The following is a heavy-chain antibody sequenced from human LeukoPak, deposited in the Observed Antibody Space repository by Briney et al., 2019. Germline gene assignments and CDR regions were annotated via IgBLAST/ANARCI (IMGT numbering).Heavy chain of an antibody. D-gene: IGHD3-3*02. V-gene: IGHV3-53*01. CDR3: ARVGDHFHWNLDL. CDR2: IYSGGTT. Sequence: GGSLRLSCAASGFTASTYYTNWVRQAPGKGLEWVSIIYSGGTTYYADSVKGRFTISRDTSKNTLSLQMNSLRAEDTAVYFCARVGDHFHWNLDLWGRGALVTVSS. CDR1: GFTASTYY. J-gene: IGHJ2*01.